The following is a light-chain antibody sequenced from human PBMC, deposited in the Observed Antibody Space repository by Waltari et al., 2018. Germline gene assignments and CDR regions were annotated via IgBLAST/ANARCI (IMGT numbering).Light chain of an antibody. J-gene: IGKJ4*01. Sequence: DIVMTQSPDSLAVSLGGWATINCKSSQSVLYSFDHKNYLAWYQQRPGQPPKLPIYWASTRESGVPDRFSGSGSETDFTLTISSLQAEDVAVYYCQQYYSTPPAFGGGTKVGIK. CDR3: QQYYSTPPA. CDR1: QSVLYSFDHKNY. CDR2: WAS. V-gene: IGKV4-1*01.